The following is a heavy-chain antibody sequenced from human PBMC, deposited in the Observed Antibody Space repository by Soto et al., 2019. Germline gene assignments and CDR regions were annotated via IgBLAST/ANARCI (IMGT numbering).Heavy chain of an antibody. Sequence: GSVKDTCKTSGYSFPDYHIHWVRQAPGQGLEWLGRINPKSGGTSTAQKFQGWVTMTTDTSISTASMELTRLTSDDTAIYYCARGDSTDCSNGVCSFFYNHDMDVWGQGTTVTVSS. CDR2: INPKSGGT. J-gene: IGHJ6*02. V-gene: IGHV1-2*04. D-gene: IGHD2-8*01. CDR1: GYSFPDYH. CDR3: ARGDSTDCSNGVCSFFYNHDMDV.